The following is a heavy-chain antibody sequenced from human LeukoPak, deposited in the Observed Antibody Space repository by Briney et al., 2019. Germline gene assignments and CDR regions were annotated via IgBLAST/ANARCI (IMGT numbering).Heavy chain of an antibody. CDR2: MDTSGHT. CDR3: ARHWSHSVAQFGRSYWFDP. Sequence: SETLSLTCIVSGGSISGYYWSWIRQPAGKGLEWIGHMDTSGHTNYNSSLMSRVTMSVDTSKNQYSLRLTSVTAADTAVYYCARHWSHSVAQFGRSYWFDPWGQGTLVTVSS. V-gene: IGHV4-4*07. D-gene: IGHD2-15*01. J-gene: IGHJ5*02. CDR1: GGSISGYY.